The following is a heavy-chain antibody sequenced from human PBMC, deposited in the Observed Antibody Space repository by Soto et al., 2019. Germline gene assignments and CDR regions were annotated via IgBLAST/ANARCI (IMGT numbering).Heavy chain of an antibody. D-gene: IGHD1-1*01. J-gene: IGHJ4*02. CDR1: TGSFRDYY. V-gene: IGHV4-34*01. CDR2: INHSRST. CDR3: ARGLGSIWRDY. Sequence: QVQLQQWGAGLLKPSATLSLTCAVYTGSFRDYYWSWIRQPPGKGLEWIGEINHSRSTNDNPSSKSRVTMTGDTSKNQFSLKLTSVTAADTAVYYCARGLGSIWRDYWGQGTPVTVSS.